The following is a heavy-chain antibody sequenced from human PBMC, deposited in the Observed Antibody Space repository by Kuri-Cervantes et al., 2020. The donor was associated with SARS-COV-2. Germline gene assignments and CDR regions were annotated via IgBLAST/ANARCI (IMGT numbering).Heavy chain of an antibody. V-gene: IGHV1-46*01. D-gene: IGHD2-2*01. Sequence: ASVKVSCKASGYTFSSYHMHWVRQAPGQGLEWMGIIYPSGGSTSYPQKFQGRVSMTSDASTSTAYMELSSLRSEDTAVYYCARSTWGTSVYYYYYYMDVWGKGTTVTVSS. J-gene: IGHJ6*03. CDR2: IYPSGGST. CDR3: ARSTWGTSVYYYYYYMDV. CDR1: GYTFSSYH.